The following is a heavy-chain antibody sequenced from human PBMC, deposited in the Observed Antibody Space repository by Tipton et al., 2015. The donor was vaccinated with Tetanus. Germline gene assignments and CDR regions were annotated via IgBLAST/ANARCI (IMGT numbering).Heavy chain of an antibody. CDR1: GFSLSSGAYY. CDR3: AREGAPRAFDI. CDR2: IHYSGST. J-gene: IGHJ3*02. Sequence: TLSFTCSVSGFSLSSGAYYWGWIRQHPGKGLEWIGNIHYSGSTFYNPSLKSRVTISVDTSKNQFSLKLNSVTAADTAVYYCAREGAPRAFDIWGQGTMVTVSS. V-gene: IGHV4-31*03.